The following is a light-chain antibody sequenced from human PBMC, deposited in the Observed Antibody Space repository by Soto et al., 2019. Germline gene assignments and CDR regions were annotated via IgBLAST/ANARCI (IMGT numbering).Light chain of an antibody. V-gene: IGKV3-11*01. J-gene: IGKJ5*01. CDR2: DAS. Sequence: EIVMTQSPATLSLSPGERATLSCRASQSVSSNLAWYQQKPGQAPRLLIYDASNRATGIPARFSGSGSGTDFTLNSSGLEPEDFAVYYCQQRIKGPISCGQGTRLEIK. CDR1: QSVSSN. CDR3: QQRIKGPIS.